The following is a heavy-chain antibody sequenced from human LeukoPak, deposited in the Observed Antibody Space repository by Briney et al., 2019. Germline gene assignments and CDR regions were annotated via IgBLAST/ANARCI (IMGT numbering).Heavy chain of an antibody. Sequence: GSLRLSCAASGFTFSSYAMSWVRQAPGKGLEWVSAISGSGGSTYYADSVKGRLTISRDNSKNTLYLRMNSLRAEDTAVYYCAKDWGYCTNGVCYTGAFDIWGQGTMVTVSS. V-gene: IGHV3-23*01. CDR2: ISGSGGST. CDR3: AKDWGYCTNGVCYTGAFDI. D-gene: IGHD2-8*01. CDR1: GFTFSSYA. J-gene: IGHJ3*02.